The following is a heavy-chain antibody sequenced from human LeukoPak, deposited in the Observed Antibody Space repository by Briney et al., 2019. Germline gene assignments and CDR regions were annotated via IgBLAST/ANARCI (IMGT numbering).Heavy chain of an antibody. CDR2: INHSGST. D-gene: IGHD3-10*01. V-gene: IGHV4-34*01. CDR1: XX. CDR3: ARGRGSGSYYSYYFDY. Sequence: XXXXWIRXXXGKGLEWIGEINHSGSTNYNPSLKSRVTISVDTSKNQFSLKLSSVTAADTAVYYCARGRGSGSYYSYYFDYWGQGTLVTVSS. J-gene: IGHJ4*02.